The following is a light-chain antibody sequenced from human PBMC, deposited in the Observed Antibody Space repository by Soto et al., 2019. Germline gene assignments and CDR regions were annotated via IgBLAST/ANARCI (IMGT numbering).Light chain of an antibody. CDR3: QQSYSTSWT. CDR2: AAS. V-gene: IGKV1-5*01. CDR1: QTISSW. J-gene: IGKJ1*01. Sequence: DIQMAQSPSTLSGSVGDRVTITCRASQTISSWLAWYQQKPGKAPKLLIYAASTLQGGVPSRFSGSGSGTEFTLTISSLQPDDFATYYGQQSYSTSWTFGQGTKVDI.